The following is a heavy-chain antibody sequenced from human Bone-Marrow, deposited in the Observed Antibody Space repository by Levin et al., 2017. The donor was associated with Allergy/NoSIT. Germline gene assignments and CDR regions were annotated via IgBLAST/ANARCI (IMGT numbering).Heavy chain of an antibody. D-gene: IGHD3-3*01. CDR2: VSHSGIT. CDR3: ARGITVFGVVLAVNDAFDI. CDR1: GGSISSGVYF. V-gene: IGHV4-31*03. Sequence: SETLSLTCTVSGGSISSGVYFWSWIRQLPGTGLEWIGYVSHSGITFYNQSLKSRVTISGDTSKNLFSLNLSSVTAADTAVYYCARGITVFGVVLAVNDAFDIWGQGTMVTVSS. J-gene: IGHJ3*02.